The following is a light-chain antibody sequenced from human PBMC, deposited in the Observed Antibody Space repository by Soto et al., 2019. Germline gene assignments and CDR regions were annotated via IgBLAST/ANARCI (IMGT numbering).Light chain of an antibody. V-gene: IGKV1-5*03. CDR2: KAS. CDR1: ESIDSW. Sequence: DIQMTQSPSTLSASVGDRVTITCRASESIDSWLAWHQQKPGRXPXXLISKASSLESGVPSRFSGSGFGTEFTLTISSLQPDDFATDYCQQYNSYRAFGQGTKVDIK. J-gene: IGKJ1*01. CDR3: QQYNSYRA.